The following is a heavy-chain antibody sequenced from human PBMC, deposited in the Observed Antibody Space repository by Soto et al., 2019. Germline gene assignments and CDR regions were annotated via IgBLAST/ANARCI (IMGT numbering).Heavy chain of an antibody. CDR2: ISGSGGST. J-gene: IGHJ4*02. CDR3: AKISGSGSYYPNDY. V-gene: IGHV3-23*01. Sequence: EVQLLESGGGLVQPGGSLRLSCAASGFTFSSYAMSWVRQAPGKGLEWVSAISGSGGSTYYADSVKGRFTISRDNSKNTLYLKMNRLRAEDTAVYYCAKISGSGSYYPNDYWGQGTLVTVSS. D-gene: IGHD3-10*01. CDR1: GFTFSSYA.